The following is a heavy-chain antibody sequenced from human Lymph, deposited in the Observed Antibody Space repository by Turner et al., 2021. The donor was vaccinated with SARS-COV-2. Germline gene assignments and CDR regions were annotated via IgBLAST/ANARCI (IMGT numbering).Heavy chain of an antibody. CDR3: AKDPGYCSGGSCYSRTYFDF. V-gene: IGHV3-43*02. CDR1: GSPFDDYA. CDR2: IRWDGGGT. Sequence: EVQLVASGGGVVQPGGSLRLSCAASGSPFDDYAMHWVRQARGKGLEWVSLIRWDGGGTYYADSVKGRFTISRDNSKNSMSLQMNSLRAEDTALYYCAKDPGYCSGGSCYSRTYFDFWGQGTLVTVSA. D-gene: IGHD2-15*01. J-gene: IGHJ4*02.